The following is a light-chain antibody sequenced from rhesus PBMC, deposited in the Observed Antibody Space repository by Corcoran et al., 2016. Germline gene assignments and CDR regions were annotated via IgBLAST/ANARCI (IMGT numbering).Light chain of an antibody. CDR2: RAS. CDR3: QQHDKSPYS. Sequence: DIQMTQSPSSLSASVGDRVTITCRASQGISNWLAWYQQKPGKAPKNLIYRASTLETGVPSRFRGSGSGTEFTITISSLQPEDIATYYCQQHDKSPYSFGQGTKVDIK. J-gene: IGKJ2*01. CDR1: QGISNW. V-gene: IGKV1-69*01.